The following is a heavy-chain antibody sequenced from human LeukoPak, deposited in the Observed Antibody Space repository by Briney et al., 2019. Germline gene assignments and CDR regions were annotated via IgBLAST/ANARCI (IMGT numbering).Heavy chain of an antibody. CDR2: IWYDGSNK. J-gene: IGHJ4*02. V-gene: IGHV3-33*01. CDR3: ARDLTRFGEVPYDY. CDR1: GFTFSSYG. Sequence: GGSLRLSCAASGFTFSSYGMHWVRQAPGKGLEWVAVIWYDGSNKYYADSVKGRFTISRDNSKNTLYLQMNSLRAEDTAVYYCARDLTRFGEVPYDYWGQGTLVTVSS. D-gene: IGHD3-10*01.